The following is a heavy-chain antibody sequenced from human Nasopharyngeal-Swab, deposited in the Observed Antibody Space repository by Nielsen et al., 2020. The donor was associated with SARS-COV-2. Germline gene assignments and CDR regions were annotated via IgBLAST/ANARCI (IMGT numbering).Heavy chain of an antibody. CDR3: AKDYYSSRISGYYYGMDV. Sequence: GGSLRLSCAASGFTFSSYAMSWVRQAPGKGLEWVSAISGSGGSTYYADSVKGRFTISRDNSKNTLYLQMNSLRAEDTAVYYCAKDYYSSRISGYYYGMDVWGQGTTVTVS. CDR1: GFTFSSYA. D-gene: IGHD6-13*01. CDR2: ISGSGGST. J-gene: IGHJ6*02. V-gene: IGHV3-23*01.